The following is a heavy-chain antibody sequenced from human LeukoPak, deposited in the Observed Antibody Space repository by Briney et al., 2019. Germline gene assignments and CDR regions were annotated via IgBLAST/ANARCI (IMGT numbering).Heavy chain of an antibody. J-gene: IGHJ4*02. CDR3: ARAIAATGAY. Sequence: GGSLRLSCAASGFTLSSYWISWVRQAPGKGLERVANINQDGSEKYYVDSVKGRFTISRDNAKNAVYLQMNSLRAEDTAIYYCARAIAATGAYWGQGTLVTVSS. CDR2: INQDGSEK. CDR1: GFTLSSYW. V-gene: IGHV3-7*04. D-gene: IGHD6-13*01.